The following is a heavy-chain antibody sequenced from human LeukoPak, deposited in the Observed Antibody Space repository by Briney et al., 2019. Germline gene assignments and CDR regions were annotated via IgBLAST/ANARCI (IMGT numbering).Heavy chain of an antibody. CDR3: ARAKMGYDFWSGYYDY. Sequence: GASVKVSCKASGGTFSSYAISWVRQAPGQGLEWMGGIIPIFGTANYAQKFQGRVTITTDESTSTAYMELSSLRSEDTAVYYCARAKMGYDFWSGYYDYWGQGTLVTVSS. D-gene: IGHD3-3*01. CDR1: GGTFSSYA. CDR2: IIPIFGTA. V-gene: IGHV1-69*05. J-gene: IGHJ4*02.